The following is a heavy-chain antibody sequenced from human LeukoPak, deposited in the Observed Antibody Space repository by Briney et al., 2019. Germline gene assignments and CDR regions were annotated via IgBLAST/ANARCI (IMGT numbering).Heavy chain of an antibody. V-gene: IGHV4-38-2*02. J-gene: IGHJ6*02. CDR3: ARGRYNWNEDYYYGMDV. CDR2: IYHSGST. CDR1: GYSISSGYY. Sequence: PSETLSLTCTVSGYSISSGYYWGWIRQPPGKGLEWIGSIYHSGSTYYNPSLKSRVTISVDTSKNQFSLKLSSVTAADTAVYYCARGRYNWNEDYYYGMDVWGQGTTVTVSS. D-gene: IGHD1-1*01.